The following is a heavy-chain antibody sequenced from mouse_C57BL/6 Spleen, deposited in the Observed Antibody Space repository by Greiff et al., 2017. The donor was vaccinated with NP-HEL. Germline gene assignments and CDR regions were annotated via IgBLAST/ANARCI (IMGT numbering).Heavy chain of an antibody. CDR2: ISNLAYSI. CDR1: GFTFSDYG. J-gene: IGHJ4*01. Sequence: EVKLMESGGGLVQPGGSLKLSCAASGFTFSDYGMAWVRQAPRKGPEWVAFISNLAYSIYYADTVTGRFTISRENAKNTLYLEMSSLRSEDTAMYYCARQGRRAMDYWGQGTSVTVSS. CDR3: ARQGRRAMDY. V-gene: IGHV5-15*01.